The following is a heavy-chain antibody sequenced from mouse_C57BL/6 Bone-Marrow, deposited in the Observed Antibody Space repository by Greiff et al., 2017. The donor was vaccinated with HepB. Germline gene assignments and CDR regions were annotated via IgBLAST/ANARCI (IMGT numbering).Heavy chain of an antibody. V-gene: IGHV1-50*01. J-gene: IGHJ4*01. Sequence: QSCKASGYTFTSYWMQWVKQRPGQGLEWIGEIDPSDSYTNYNQKFKGKATLTVDTSSSTAYMQLSSLTSEDSAVYYCARGDSNYSGYAMDYWGQGTSVTVSS. CDR3: ARGDSNYSGYAMDY. CDR1: GYTFTSYW. CDR2: IDPSDSYT. D-gene: IGHD2-5*01.